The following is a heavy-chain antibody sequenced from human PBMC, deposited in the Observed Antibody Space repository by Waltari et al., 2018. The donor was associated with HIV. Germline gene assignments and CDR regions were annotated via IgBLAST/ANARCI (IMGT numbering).Heavy chain of an antibody. J-gene: IGHJ4*02. CDR1: GDSIRNHYSY. Sequence: QVQLQESGPGLVKPSQTLSLTCAVSGDSIRNHYSYLHWVRQPAGRGLGWVGRFSPTGGTHSNPTFKGRVTCLVDKSQSQFSLRLNSVTAADTDIYYCARGNAHPDGGIRPDYRDVGGQGTLVTVSS. V-gene: IGHV4-61*02. CDR3: ARGNAHPDGGIRPDYRDV. CDR2: FSPTGGT. D-gene: IGHD3-16*01.